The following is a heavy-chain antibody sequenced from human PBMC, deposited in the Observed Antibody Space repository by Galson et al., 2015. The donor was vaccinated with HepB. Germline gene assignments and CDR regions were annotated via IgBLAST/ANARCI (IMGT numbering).Heavy chain of an antibody. J-gene: IGHJ3*02. CDR3: ARHHPSGWYEGVAFDI. CDR2: IDPSDSYT. D-gene: IGHD6-19*01. V-gene: IGHV5-10-1*01. CDR1: GYSFPTYW. Sequence: QSGAEVKKPGESLRISCKGSGYSFPTYWISWVRQMPGKGLEWMGRIDPSDSYTNYGPSFEGHVTISTDKSISTAYLQWSSLKASDTAMYYCARHHPSGWYEGVAFDIWGQGTMVTVSS.